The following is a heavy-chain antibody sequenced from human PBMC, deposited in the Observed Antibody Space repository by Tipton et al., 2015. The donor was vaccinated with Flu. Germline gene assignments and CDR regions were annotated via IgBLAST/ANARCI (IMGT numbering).Heavy chain of an antibody. V-gene: IGHV4-61*02. Sequence: TLSLTCTVPGGSISSGSYYWSWIRQPAGKGLEWIGRIYTSGSTNYNPSHKSRVTISVQKSKNQFSLKLSSVTAADTAVYYCARVSLDYCDYAPAFDIWGQGTMVTV. CDR3: ARVSLDYCDYAPAFDI. CDR1: GGSISSGSYY. CDR2: IYTSGST. J-gene: IGHJ3*02. D-gene: IGHD4-17*01.